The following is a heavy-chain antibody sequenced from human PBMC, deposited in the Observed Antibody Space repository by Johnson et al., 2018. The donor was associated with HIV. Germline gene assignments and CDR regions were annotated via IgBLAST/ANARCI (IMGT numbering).Heavy chain of an antibody. J-gene: IGHJ3*02. V-gene: IGHV3-30*18. Sequence: QVQLVESGGGVVQPGRSLRLSCAGSGFTFSSYGMHWVRQAPGKGLEWVELISYDGRNKYYAESVKGRFTISRDNSKNTLYLQMNSLRDEDTAVYYCAKGEWGAGTDAFDIWGQGTMVTVSS. CDR3: AKGEWGAGTDAFDI. CDR1: GFTFSSYG. CDR2: ISYDGRNK. D-gene: IGHD3-16*01.